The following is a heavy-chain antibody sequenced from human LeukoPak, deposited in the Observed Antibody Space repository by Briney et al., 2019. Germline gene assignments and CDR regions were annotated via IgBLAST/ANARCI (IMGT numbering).Heavy chain of an antibody. CDR2: IYYSGST. V-gene: IGHV4-30-4*01. J-gene: IGHJ6*02. D-gene: IGHD5-18*01. Sequence: PSETLSLTCTVSGGSISSGDYYWSWIRQPPGKGLEWIGYIYYSGSTYYNPSLKSRVTISVDTSKNQFSLKLSSVTAADTAVYYCARVEGYGTLYGMDVWGQGTTVTVSS. CDR1: GGSISSGDYY. CDR3: ARVEGYGTLYGMDV.